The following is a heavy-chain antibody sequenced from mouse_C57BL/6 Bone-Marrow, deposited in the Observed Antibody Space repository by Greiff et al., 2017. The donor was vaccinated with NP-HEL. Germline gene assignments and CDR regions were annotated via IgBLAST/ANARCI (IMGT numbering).Heavy chain of an antibody. J-gene: IGHJ2*01. Sequence: EVHLVESGGGLVKPGGSLKLSCAASGFTFSDYGMHWVRQAPEKGLEWVAYISSGSSTIYYADTVKGRFTISRDNATNTLFLQMTSLRSEDTAMYYCARAGYGSSDVEIFFDYWGQGTTLTVSS. CDR3: ARAGYGSSDVEIFFDY. CDR1: GFTFSDYG. CDR2: ISSGSSTI. D-gene: IGHD1-1*01. V-gene: IGHV5-17*01.